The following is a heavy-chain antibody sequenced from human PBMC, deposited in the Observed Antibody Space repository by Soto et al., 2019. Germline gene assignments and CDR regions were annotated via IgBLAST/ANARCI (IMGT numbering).Heavy chain of an antibody. D-gene: IGHD6-19*01. V-gene: IGHV3-9*01. J-gene: IGHJ3*01. CDR1: GFTFDDYA. CDR3: AKDNVGWLADAFDL. CDR2: ISWNSAGI. Sequence: EVELVESGGGLVQPGRSLRLSCAASGFTFDDYAMHWVRQAPGKGLEWVSGISWNSAGIDYADSVKGRFTISRDNAKNSLSVQMNSLRAEDTALYYCAKDNVGWLADAFDLWGQGTMVTVSS.